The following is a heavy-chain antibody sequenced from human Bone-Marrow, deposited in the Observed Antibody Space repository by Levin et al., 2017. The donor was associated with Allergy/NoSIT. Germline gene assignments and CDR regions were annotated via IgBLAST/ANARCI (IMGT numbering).Heavy chain of an antibody. CDR1: GGTFSSYA. V-gene: IGHV1-69*13. Sequence: SVKVSCKASGGTFSSYAISWVRQAPGQGLEWMGGIIPIFGTANYAQKFQGRVTITADESTSTAYMELSSLRSEDTAVYYCASRVAGVVARGAFDIWGQGTMVTVSS. CDR2: IIPIFGTA. D-gene: IGHD3-22*01. J-gene: IGHJ3*02. CDR3: ASRVAGVVARGAFDI.